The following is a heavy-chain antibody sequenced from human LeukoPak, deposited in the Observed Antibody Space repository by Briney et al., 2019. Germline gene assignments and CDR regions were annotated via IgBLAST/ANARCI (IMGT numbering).Heavy chain of an antibody. V-gene: IGHV3-30*04. CDR1: GFTFSSYA. Sequence: GRSLRLSCAASGFTFSSYAMHWVRQAPGKGLEWVAVISYDGSNKYYADSVKGRFTISRDNSKNTLYLQMNSLRAEDTAVYYCARDLVAAATPGVDYWGQGTLVTVSS. CDR2: ISYDGSNK. D-gene: IGHD2-15*01. CDR3: ARDLVAAATPGVDY. J-gene: IGHJ4*02.